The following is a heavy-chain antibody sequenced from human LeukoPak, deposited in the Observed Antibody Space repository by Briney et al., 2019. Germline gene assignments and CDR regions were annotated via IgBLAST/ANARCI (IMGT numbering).Heavy chain of an antibody. J-gene: IGHJ3*02. Sequence: GGSLRLSCAASGFTFNDYHMSWIRQAPGEGLEWVSYISSSGTPIYYADSVKGRFTISRDNAKNSLYLQMNSLRAEDTAVYYCARDMFEDIVVVPAANAFDIWGQGTMVTVSS. V-gene: IGHV3-11*04. CDR2: ISSSGTPI. CDR1: GFTFNDYH. D-gene: IGHD2-2*01. CDR3: ARDMFEDIVVVPAANAFDI.